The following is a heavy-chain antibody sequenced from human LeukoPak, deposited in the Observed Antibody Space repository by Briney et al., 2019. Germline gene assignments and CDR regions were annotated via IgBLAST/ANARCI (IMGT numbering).Heavy chain of an antibody. CDR3: ARVTDDSSGNCPDY. V-gene: IGHV3-74*03. J-gene: IGHJ4*02. Sequence: RGSLRLSCAASGFTFSSYSMNWVRHVPGKGLVWVSRIDSNGGGATYADSVKGRFTTSRDNGNNTMYLQMNSLRAEDTALYYCARVTDDSSGNCPDYWGQGALVTVSP. CDR2: IDSNGGGA. CDR1: GFTFSSYS. D-gene: IGHD3-22*01.